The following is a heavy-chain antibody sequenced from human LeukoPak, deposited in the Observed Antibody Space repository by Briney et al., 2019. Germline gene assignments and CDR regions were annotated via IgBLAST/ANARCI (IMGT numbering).Heavy chain of an antibody. D-gene: IGHD3-16*01. CDR2: TFYTSKWFN. CDR3: ARRRYYDYSGYFDY. Sequence: SQTLSLTCAISGDSVSSNGTAWNWFRQSPSRGLEWLRRTFYTSKWFNDYAVSVKSRITINPDTSKNQFSLQLNSVTPEDTAVYYCARRRYYDYSGYFDYWGQGTLVTVSS. V-gene: IGHV6-1*01. CDR1: GDSVSSNGTA. J-gene: IGHJ4*02.